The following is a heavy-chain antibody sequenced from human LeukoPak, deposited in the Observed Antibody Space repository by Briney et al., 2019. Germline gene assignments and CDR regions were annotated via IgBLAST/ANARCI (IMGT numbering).Heavy chain of an antibody. V-gene: IGHV1-2*06. CDR1: GYSFTGYY. J-gene: IGHJ4*02. CDR2: INPNSGVT. CDR3: ATHRYRNFYTADY. Sequence: ASVKVSCKASGYSFTGYYIFWVRQAPGQGLEWMGRINPNSGVTKYSQIFQTRVTMTRDTSITTAYMELSGLTSDDTAVYFCATHRYRNFYTADYWGQGTLVTVSS. D-gene: IGHD2/OR15-2a*01.